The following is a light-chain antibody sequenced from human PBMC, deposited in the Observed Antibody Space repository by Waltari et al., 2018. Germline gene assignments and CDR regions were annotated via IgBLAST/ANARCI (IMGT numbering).Light chain of an antibody. Sequence: TQSPSSLSASVGDRVTITCQASQDINNYLNWYQQKPGKAPKLLIYDASNLETGVPSRFSGSGSGTDFTSTISSLQPEDIATYYCQQYDNLRITFGQGTRLEIK. V-gene: IGKV1-33*01. J-gene: IGKJ5*01. CDR2: DAS. CDR1: QDINNY. CDR3: QQYDNLRIT.